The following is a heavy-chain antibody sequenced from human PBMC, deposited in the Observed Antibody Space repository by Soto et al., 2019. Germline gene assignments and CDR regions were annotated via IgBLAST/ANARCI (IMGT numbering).Heavy chain of an antibody. CDR2: IIPIFGTA. D-gene: IGHD2-15*01. CDR3: ARPTTGYCSGGSCYSPPPTVFHYYYYGMDV. CDR1: GGTFSSYA. Sequence: SVKVSCKSSGGTFSSYAISWVRQAPGQGLEWMGGIIPIFGTANYAQKFQGRVTITADESTSTAYMELSSLRSEDTAVYYCARPTTGYCSGGSCYSPPPTVFHYYYYGMDVWGQGTTVTVSS. V-gene: IGHV1-69*13. J-gene: IGHJ6*02.